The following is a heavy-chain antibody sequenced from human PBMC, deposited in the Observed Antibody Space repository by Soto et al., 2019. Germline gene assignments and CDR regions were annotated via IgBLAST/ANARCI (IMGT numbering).Heavy chain of an antibody. D-gene: IGHD6-19*01. Sequence: EVPLVESGGGLVKPGGSLRLSCAASGFTFSSFSMNWVRQAPGKGLEWVSSISSTSSNIYHADSLKGRFTISRANAQNSLYPQLNRLTAEDTALYYCGRSRQWTARCRGGMGVWGQGTRVIVAS. J-gene: IGHJ6*02. CDR1: GFTFSSFS. CDR2: ISSTSSNI. CDR3: GRSRQWTARCRGGMGV. V-gene: IGHV3-21*01.